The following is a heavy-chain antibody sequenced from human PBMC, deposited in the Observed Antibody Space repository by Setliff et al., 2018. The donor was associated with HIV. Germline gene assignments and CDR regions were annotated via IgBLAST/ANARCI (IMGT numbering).Heavy chain of an antibody. CDR2: INPGDSDT. CDR1: GYNFATYY. J-gene: IGHJ4*02. CDR3: ARAGRGGGSYWTFDY. Sequence: PGESLKISCKTSGYNFATYYITWVRQMPGKGLEWIGRINPGDSDTGYSPSFQGQVTISADKSISTTYLQWNSLKASDTAMYYCARAGRGGGSYWTFDYWGQGTLVTVSS. D-gene: IGHD1-26*01. V-gene: IGHV5-51*01.